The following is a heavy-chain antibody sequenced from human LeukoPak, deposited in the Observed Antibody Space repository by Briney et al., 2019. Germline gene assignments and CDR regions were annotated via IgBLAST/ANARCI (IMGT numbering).Heavy chain of an antibody. Sequence: GSLRLSCAASGFTSDCCAMSWVRQAPGKGLEWVSAISGSGGSTYYADSVKGRFTISRDNSKNTPYLQMNSLRAEDTATYYCAARPTSAAVAPSDYWGQGTLVTVSS. D-gene: IGHD6-19*01. V-gene: IGHV3-23*01. CDR3: AARPTSAAVAPSDY. CDR2: ISGSGGST. CDR1: GFTSDCCA. J-gene: IGHJ4*02.